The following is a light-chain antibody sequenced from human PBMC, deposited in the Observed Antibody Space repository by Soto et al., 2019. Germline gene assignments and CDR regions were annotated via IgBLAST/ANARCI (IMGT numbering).Light chain of an antibody. CDR1: QSVSNN. V-gene: IGKV3-15*01. J-gene: IGKJ1*01. Sequence: EIVMTQSPATLSVPPGERALLSCRASQSVSNNLAWYQQKAGQAPRLLIYAASTRATGIPARFSGSGSGKEFTLTITSLQSEDSAVYYCQQYNNWWTFGQGTKVDIK. CDR3: QQYNNWWT. CDR2: AAS.